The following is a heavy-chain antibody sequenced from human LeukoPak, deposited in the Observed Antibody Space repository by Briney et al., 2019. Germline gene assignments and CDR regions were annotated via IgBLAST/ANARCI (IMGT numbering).Heavy chain of an antibody. J-gene: IGHJ4*02. CDR3: ATLLYSGRRGVDY. D-gene: IGHD6-19*01. Sequence: PGGSLRLSCAASGFTFSSYGMHWVRQAPGKGLEWVAVISYDGSNKYYADSVKGRFTISRDNSKNTVYLQMNSLRADDTAMYYCATLLYSGRRGVDYWAQGTLVTVSS. CDR2: ISYDGSNK. CDR1: GFTFSSYG. V-gene: IGHV3-30*03.